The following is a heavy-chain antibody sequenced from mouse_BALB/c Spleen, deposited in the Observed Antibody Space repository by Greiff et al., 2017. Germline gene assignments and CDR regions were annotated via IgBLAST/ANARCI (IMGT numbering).Heavy chain of an antibody. J-gene: IGHJ4*01. CDR3: ARNRGPSYYAMDY. D-gene: IGHD2-14*01. Sequence: VKLEESGPGLVAPSQSLSITCTVSGFSLTSYGVHWVRQPPGKGLEWLGVIWAGGSTNYNSALMSRLSISKDNSKSQVFLKMNSLQTDDTAMYYCARNRGPSYYAMDYWGQGTSVTVSS. CDR1: GFSLTSYG. CDR2: IWAGGST. V-gene: IGHV2-9*02.